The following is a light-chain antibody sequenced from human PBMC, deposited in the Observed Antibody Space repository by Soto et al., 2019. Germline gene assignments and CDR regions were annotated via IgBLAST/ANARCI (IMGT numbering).Light chain of an antibody. CDR2: DAS. CDR3: QQYDDLAALT. Sequence: DIQMTQSPSSLSASVGDRVTITCQASQDIRNYLNWYQQKPGKAPKLLIQDASNLETGVSSMFSGSGSGTDFTFTISSLQPEDIATCYCQQYDDLAALTFGGGTKLEMK. CDR1: QDIRNY. J-gene: IGKJ4*01. V-gene: IGKV1-33*01.